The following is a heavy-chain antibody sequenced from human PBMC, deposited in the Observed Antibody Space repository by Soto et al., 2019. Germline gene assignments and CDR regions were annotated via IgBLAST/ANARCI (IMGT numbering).Heavy chain of an antibody. CDR3: ARAYNPPFDY. Sequence: QVQLVQSGAEVEKPGASVKLSCKASGYTFTSYAVHWVRQAPGQRLEWMGWINAGNGNTKYSQKFQDRVTITRDKSASTAYMELSSLTSEDTALYYCARAYNPPFDYWGQGTLVTVSS. V-gene: IGHV1-3*01. D-gene: IGHD1-1*01. CDR1: GYTFTSYA. J-gene: IGHJ4*02. CDR2: INAGNGNT.